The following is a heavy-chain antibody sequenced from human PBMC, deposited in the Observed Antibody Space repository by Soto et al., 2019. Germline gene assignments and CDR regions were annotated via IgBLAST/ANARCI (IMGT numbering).Heavy chain of an antibody. CDR3: ARGPYYCSHTTCSYKWFDT. Sequence: XETLSLPCSVSGDSITNYYWNWIRQPPGKGLEWIGNIYHSGSANYNPSLKSRVALSVDTSKNQVSLRLRSVTAADAAVYYCARGPYYCSHTTCSYKWFDTWGRGTLVTVSS. CDR1: GDSITNYY. J-gene: IGHJ5*02. V-gene: IGHV4-59*01. D-gene: IGHD3-22*01. CDR2: IYHSGSA.